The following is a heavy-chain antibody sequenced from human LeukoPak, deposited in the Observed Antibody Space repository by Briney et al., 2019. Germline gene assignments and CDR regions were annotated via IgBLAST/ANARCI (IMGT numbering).Heavy chain of an antibody. Sequence: GGSLRLSCAASGFTFDDYAMPWVRQAPGKGLEWVSGISWNSGSIGYADSVKGRFTISRDNAKNSLYLQMNSLRAEDTALYYCAKGWIQLWPPYFDYWGQGTLVTVSS. D-gene: IGHD5-18*01. V-gene: IGHV3-9*01. CDR1: GFTFDDYA. CDR3: AKGWIQLWPPYFDY. CDR2: ISWNSGSI. J-gene: IGHJ4*02.